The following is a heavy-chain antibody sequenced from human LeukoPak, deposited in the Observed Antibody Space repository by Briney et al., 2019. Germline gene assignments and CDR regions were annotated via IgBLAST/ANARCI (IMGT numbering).Heavy chain of an antibody. Sequence: ASVTVSCEASGYTFTSYYMHWVRQAPGQGLEWMGIINPSGGSTSYAQKFQGRVTMTRDTSTSTVYMELSSLRSEDTAVYYCARDAQGDDYVWGSYRHYYFDYWGQGTLVTVSS. D-gene: IGHD3-16*02. CDR3: ARDAQGDDYVWGSYRHYYFDY. V-gene: IGHV1-46*01. J-gene: IGHJ4*02. CDR2: INPSGGST. CDR1: GYTFTSYY.